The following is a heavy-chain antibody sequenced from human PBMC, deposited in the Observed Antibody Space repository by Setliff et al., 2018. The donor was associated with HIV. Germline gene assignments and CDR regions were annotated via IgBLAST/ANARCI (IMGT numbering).Heavy chain of an antibody. Sequence: PSETLSLTCAVSGGSISSGGYSWSWIRQPPGKGLEWIAYIFHSGSTHYNPSLKSRVTISVDTSKNQFSLNLRSVTAADTAVYYCASSGGYTSGLYFYYGMDVWGQGTTVTVSS. D-gene: IGHD5-18*01. CDR2: IFHSGST. V-gene: IGHV4-30-2*01. CDR1: GGSISSGGYS. J-gene: IGHJ6*02. CDR3: ASSGGYTSGLYFYYGMDV.